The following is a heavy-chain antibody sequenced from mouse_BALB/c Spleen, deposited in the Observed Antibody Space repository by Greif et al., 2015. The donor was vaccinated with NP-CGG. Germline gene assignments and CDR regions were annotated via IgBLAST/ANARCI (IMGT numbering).Heavy chain of an antibody. V-gene: IGHV14-3*02. Sequence: EVQLQQSGAELVKPGASVKLSCTASGFNIKDTYMHWVKQRPEQGLEWIGRIDPANGNTKYDPKFQGKATITADTSSNPAYLQLSSLTSEDTAVYYCARGVRLPRYFDVWGAGTTVTVSS. CDR3: ARGVRLPRYFDV. CDR1: GFNIKDTY. J-gene: IGHJ1*01. D-gene: IGHD1-2*01. CDR2: IDPANGNT.